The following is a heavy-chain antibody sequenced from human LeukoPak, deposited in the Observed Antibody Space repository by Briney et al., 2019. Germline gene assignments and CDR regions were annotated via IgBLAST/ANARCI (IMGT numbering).Heavy chain of an antibody. CDR3: AKKPAGFDP. CDR2: IDGSGGFT. CDR1: GFTFSSDA. D-gene: IGHD1-14*01. J-gene: IGHJ5*02. V-gene: IGHV3-23*01. Sequence: GGSQRLSCAVSGFTFSSDAMTWVRQAPGKGLEWVSSIDGSGGFTYYADSVKGRFTISRDNSKNTLYLQMNSLRAEDTAIYYCAKKPAGFDPWGQGTLVTASS.